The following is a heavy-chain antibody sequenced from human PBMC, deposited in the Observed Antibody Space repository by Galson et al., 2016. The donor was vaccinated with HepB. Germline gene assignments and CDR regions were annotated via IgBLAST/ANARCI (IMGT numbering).Heavy chain of an antibody. CDR2: ISSGGDAT. V-gene: IGHV3-23*01. CDR1: GFTFTTYA. Sequence: SLRLSCAASGFTFTTYALSWVRQAPGKGLEWVSAISSGGDATYYTDPVQGRFSISRDNSKNMLYLQMNSLRAEDTAVYFCAKEYSSFFDSWGQGTLVTVSS. CDR3: AKEYSSFFDS. J-gene: IGHJ4*02. D-gene: IGHD6-19*01.